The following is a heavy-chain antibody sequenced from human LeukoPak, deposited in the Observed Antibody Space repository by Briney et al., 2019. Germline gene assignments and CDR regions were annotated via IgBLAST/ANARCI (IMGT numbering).Heavy chain of an antibody. CDR3: AKDPTRIAAAAVNPAPFGY. V-gene: IGHV3-23*01. CDR2: ISGSGGST. Sequence: GGSLRLSCAASGFTFSSYAMSWVRQAPGKGLEWVSAISGSGGSTYYADSVKGRFTISRDNSKNTLYLQMNSLRAEDTAVYYCAKDPTRIAAAAVNPAPFGYWGQGTLVTVSS. CDR1: GFTFSSYA. D-gene: IGHD6-13*01. J-gene: IGHJ4*02.